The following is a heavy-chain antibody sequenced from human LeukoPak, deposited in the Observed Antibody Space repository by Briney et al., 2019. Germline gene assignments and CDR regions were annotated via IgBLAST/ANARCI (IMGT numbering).Heavy chain of an antibody. V-gene: IGHV4-31*03. CDR3: ARDRRPAVAGIEMGFDP. CDR1: GGSISSGGYY. Sequence: EASETLSLTCTVSGGSISSGGYYWSWIRQHPGKGLEWIGYIYYSGSTYYNPSLKSRVTISVDTSKNQFSLKLSSVTAADTAVYYCARDRRPAVAGIEMGFDPWGQGTLATVSS. CDR2: IYYSGST. J-gene: IGHJ5*02. D-gene: IGHD6-19*01.